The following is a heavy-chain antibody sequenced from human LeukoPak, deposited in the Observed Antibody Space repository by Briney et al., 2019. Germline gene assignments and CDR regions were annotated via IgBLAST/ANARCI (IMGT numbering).Heavy chain of an antibody. CDR2: LFSGGGS. J-gene: IGHJ4*02. D-gene: IGHD1-1*01. CDR1: GLDVSSNV. Sequence: GGSLRLSCAVTGLDVSSNVMSWVRQAPGKGLEWVSVLFSGGGSYYANSVKGRFITFRDNSKNMLYLQMDSLRPEDTATNYCVREGNWAYWGQGTLVTVSS. V-gene: IGHV3-53*01. CDR3: VREGNWAY.